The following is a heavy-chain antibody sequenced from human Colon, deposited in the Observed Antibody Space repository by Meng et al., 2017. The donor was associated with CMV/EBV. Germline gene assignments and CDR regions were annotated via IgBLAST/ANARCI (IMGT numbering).Heavy chain of an antibody. J-gene: IGHJ4*02. CDR2: IKQDGSEK. CDR3: VRDNARVQGNIPILVVPQGFDY. V-gene: IGHV3-7*01. CDR1: GFTFSNHW. Sequence: GESLKISCAASGFTFSNHWMSWVRQAPGKGLEWVAIIKQDGSEKYYVDPVKGRFTISRDNAKNSLYLQMSSLSAEDTAVYYCVRDNARVQGNIPILVVPQGFDYWGQGTVVTVSS. D-gene: IGHD3-22*01.